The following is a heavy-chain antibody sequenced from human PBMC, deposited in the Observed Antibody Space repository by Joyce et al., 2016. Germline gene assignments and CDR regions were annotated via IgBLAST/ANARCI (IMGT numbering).Heavy chain of an antibody. CDR1: GGSVSSVRRY. CDR2: IYDSGRA. V-gene: IGHV4-39*01. J-gene: IGHJ5*02. D-gene: IGHD3-3*01. CDR3: AGLRNFDFYSNWFAP. Sequence: QLQLQESGPGLVKPSESLSLTCTVSGGSVSSVRRYWGWIRQPPGKGLEWIGNIYDSGRAYYNPSLKSRITISVDTSKNQFSLRLSSLTAADTAVYYCAGLRNFDFYSNWFAPWGQGTLVVVSS.